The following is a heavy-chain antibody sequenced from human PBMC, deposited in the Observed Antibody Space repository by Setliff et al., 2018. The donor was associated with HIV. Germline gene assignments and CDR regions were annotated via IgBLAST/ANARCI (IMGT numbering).Heavy chain of an antibody. D-gene: IGHD4-4*01. Sequence: PSETLSLTCAVYGGSLSGYYWTWIRQPPGKGLEWIGEINHSGSTNYNPSLKSRVTISIDTSKNQLSLKLSSVTAADTAMYYCARGRMATVLIRNWIDPWGQGSLVTVSS. CDR3: ARGRMATVLIRNWIDP. CDR1: GGSLSGYY. V-gene: IGHV4-34*01. CDR2: INHSGST. J-gene: IGHJ5*02.